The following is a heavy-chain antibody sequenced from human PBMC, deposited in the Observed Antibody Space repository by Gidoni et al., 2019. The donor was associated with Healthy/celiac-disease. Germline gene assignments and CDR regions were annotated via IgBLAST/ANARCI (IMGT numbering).Heavy chain of an antibody. CDR3: ARVYYYDSSAYDAFDI. D-gene: IGHD3-22*01. CDR2: INPNSGGT. CDR1: GYPFHGYY. Sequence: QVQLVQSGAEVKKPGASVKVSCKASGYPFHGYYMHWVRQAPGQGLEWMGWINPNSGGTNYAQKFQGRVTMTRDTSISTAYMELSRLRSDDTAVYYCARVYYYDSSAYDAFDIWGQGTMVTVSS. V-gene: IGHV1-2*02. J-gene: IGHJ3*02.